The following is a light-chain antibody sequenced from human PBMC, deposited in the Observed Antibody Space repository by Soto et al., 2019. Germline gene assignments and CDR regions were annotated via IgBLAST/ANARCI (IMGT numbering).Light chain of an antibody. Sequence: EIVLTQSPATLSLSPGERATISCRASQSVSSYLAWYQQKLGQAPRLLIYDASNRATGIPARFSGSGSGTDFTLTISSLEPEDFAVYYCQQRSNWPTFGPGTKVDIK. CDR2: DAS. CDR3: QQRSNWPT. J-gene: IGKJ3*01. V-gene: IGKV3-11*01. CDR1: QSVSSY.